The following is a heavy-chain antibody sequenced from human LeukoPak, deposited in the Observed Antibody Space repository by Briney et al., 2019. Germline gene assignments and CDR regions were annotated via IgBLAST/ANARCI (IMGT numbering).Heavy chain of an antibody. V-gene: IGHV4-34*01. J-gene: IGHJ4*02. CDR2: INHSGST. Sequence: SETLSLTCAVYGRSFSGYYWSWIRQPPGKGLEWVGEINHSGSTNYNPSLKSRVTISVDTSKNQFSLKLSSVTAVDTAVYYCARDKRYSSGWYDYWGQGTLVTVSS. CDR1: GRSFSGYY. CDR3: ARDKRYSSGWYDY. D-gene: IGHD6-19*01.